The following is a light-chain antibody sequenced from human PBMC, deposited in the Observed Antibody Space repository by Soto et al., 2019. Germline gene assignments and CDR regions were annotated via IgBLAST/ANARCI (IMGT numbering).Light chain of an antibody. Sequence: EIVLTQSPGTLSLSPGERATLSCRASQSVSNNYLAWYQQKHGQAPRLLIYGASNRGTGIPDRFSGSGSGTAFTLTISRLEPEYFAVYYCHQYGSSGTFGQGTKVDIK. J-gene: IGKJ1*01. V-gene: IGKV3-20*01. CDR2: GAS. CDR1: QSVSNNY. CDR3: HQYGSSGT.